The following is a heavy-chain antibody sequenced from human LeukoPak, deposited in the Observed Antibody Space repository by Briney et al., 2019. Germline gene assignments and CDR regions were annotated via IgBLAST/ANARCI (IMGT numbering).Heavy chain of an antibody. J-gene: IGHJ4*02. CDR3: ARDPGDYYDSSGYYDY. D-gene: IGHD3-22*01. V-gene: IGHV1-18*01. CDR2: ISAYNGNT. Sequence: ASVKVSCKASGYTFTSYGISWVRQAPGQGLEGMGWISAYNGNTNYAQKLQGRVTMTTDTSTSTAYMELRSLRSDDTAVYYCARDPGDYYDSSGYYDYWGQGTQVTVSS. CDR1: GYTFTSYG.